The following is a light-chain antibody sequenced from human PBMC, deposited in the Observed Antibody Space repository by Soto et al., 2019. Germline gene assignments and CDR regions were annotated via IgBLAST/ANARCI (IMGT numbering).Light chain of an antibody. CDR3: CSHAGSSTYVV. V-gene: IGLV2-23*01. CDR1: SSDVGGYNL. J-gene: IGLJ2*01. CDR2: EDT. Sequence: QSVLTQPASVSGSPGQSIAISCTGTSSDVGGYNLVSWYQQHPGKAPKLLIYEDTKRPSGVSDRFSGSKSGNTASLTISGLQAEDEADYYCCSHAGSSTYVVFGGGTKLTVL.